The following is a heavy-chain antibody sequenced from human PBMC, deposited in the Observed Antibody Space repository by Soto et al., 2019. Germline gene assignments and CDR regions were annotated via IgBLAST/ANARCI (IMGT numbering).Heavy chain of an antibody. V-gene: IGHV3-33*06. CDR3: AKDGFAGYGMDV. CDR1: GFTFSSYG. D-gene: IGHD3-10*01. CDR2: IWYDGSNK. Sequence: QVQLVESGGGVVQPGRSLRVSCAASGFTFSSYGMHWVRQAPGKGLEWVALIWYDGSNKYYADSVKGRFTISRDNSKNTLYLQMTSLRAEDTAVYYCAKDGFAGYGMDVWCQGTTVTVSS. J-gene: IGHJ6*02.